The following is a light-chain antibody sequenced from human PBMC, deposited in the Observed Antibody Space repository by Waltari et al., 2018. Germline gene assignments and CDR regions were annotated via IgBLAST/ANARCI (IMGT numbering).Light chain of an antibody. CDR1: SSDVGGYNH. V-gene: IGLV2-14*01. CDR3: SSYTSSSTLVV. Sequence: QSALTQPASVSGSPGQSITISCPGTSSDVGGYNHVSWYQQHPGKAPKLMIYEVSTRPSGVSNRFSGSKSGNTASLTISGLQAEDEADYYCSSYTSSSTLVVFGGGTKLTVL. CDR2: EVS. J-gene: IGLJ2*01.